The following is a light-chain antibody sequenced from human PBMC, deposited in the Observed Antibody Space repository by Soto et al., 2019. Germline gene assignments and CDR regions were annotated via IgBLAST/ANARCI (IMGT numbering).Light chain of an antibody. V-gene: IGKV1-13*02. Sequence: QLTQSPSSLSASVGDTVSITCRASQGISSALAWYQHKPGKAPKILIYDASSLQSGVPSRFSGSESGTECTLTISSLQPEDFATYYCQQLKSYPFTFGQGTRLEIK. CDR3: QQLKSYPFT. CDR1: QGISSA. CDR2: DAS. J-gene: IGKJ5*01.